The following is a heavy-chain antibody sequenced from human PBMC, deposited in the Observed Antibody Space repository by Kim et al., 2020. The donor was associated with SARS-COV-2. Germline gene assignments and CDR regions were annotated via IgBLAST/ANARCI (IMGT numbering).Heavy chain of an antibody. J-gene: IGHJ4*02. CDR3: AKSPRYNWNGAFDY. D-gene: IGHD1-20*01. Sequence: ADSVKGRFTISRDNSKNTLYLQMNSLRAEDTAVYYCAKSPRYNWNGAFDYWGQGTLVTVSS. V-gene: IGHV3-23*01.